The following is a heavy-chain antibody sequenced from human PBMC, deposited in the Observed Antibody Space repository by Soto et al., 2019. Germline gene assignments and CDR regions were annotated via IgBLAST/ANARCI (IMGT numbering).Heavy chain of an antibody. CDR2: IYYSGST. CDR1: GGSISSGDYY. V-gene: IGHV4-30-4*01. Sequence: PSETLSLTCTVSGGSISSGDYYWSWIRQPPGKGLEWIGYIYYSGSTYYNPSLKSRVTISVDTSKNQFSLKLSSVTAADTAVYYCARAATALQYSGSDAYYYFDYWGQGTLVTVSS. CDR3: ARAATALQYSGSDAYYYFDY. D-gene: IGHD5-12*01. J-gene: IGHJ4*02.